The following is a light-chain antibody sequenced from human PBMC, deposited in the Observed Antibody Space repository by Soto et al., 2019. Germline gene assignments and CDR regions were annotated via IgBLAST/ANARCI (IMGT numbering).Light chain of an antibody. J-gene: IGLJ1*01. V-gene: IGLV1-40*01. Sequence: QSVLTQPPSVSGAPGQRVTISCTGSRSNIGAGYNVHWYQQLPGTAPKLLIYGNSNRPSGVPDRFSGSKSGTSASLAISGLQAEDEADYYCQSYDSRLSGYVFGTGTKVTLL. CDR3: QSYDSRLSGYV. CDR2: GNS. CDR1: RSNIGAGYN.